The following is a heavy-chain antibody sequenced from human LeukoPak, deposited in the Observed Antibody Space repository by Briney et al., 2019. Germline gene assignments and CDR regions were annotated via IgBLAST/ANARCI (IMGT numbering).Heavy chain of an antibody. V-gene: IGHV1-69*05. CDR1: GYTFTSYA. J-gene: IGHJ3*02. Sequence: SVKVSCKASGYTFTSYAISWVRQAPGQGLEWMGGIIPIFGTANYAQKFQGRVTITTDESTSTAYMELSSLRSEDTAVYYCARDGDYYDSSGFNDAFDIWGQGTMVTVSS. D-gene: IGHD3-22*01. CDR3: ARDGDYYDSSGFNDAFDI. CDR2: IIPIFGTA.